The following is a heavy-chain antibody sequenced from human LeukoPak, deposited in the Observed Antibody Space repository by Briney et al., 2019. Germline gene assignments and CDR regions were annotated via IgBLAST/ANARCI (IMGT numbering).Heavy chain of an antibody. CDR2: INPTGGST. D-gene: IGHD6-6*01. J-gene: IGHJ4*02. Sequence: ASVKVSCKASGYTFTGYYMHWVRQAPGQGLEWMGIINPTGGSTTYAQKFQGRVTMTRDTSTSTVYMELSSLRSDDTAVYYCARIAARRFDYWGQGTLVTVSS. V-gene: IGHV1-46*01. CDR1: GYTFTGYY. CDR3: ARIAARRFDY.